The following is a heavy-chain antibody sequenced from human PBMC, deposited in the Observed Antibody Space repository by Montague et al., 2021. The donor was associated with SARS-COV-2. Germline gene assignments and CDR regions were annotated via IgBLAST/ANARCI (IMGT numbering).Heavy chain of an antibody. CDR2: RNQNRAT. D-gene: IGHD3-3*01. V-gene: IGHV4-38-2*02. CDR3: AGTGVGSFDFTYFDS. J-gene: IGHJ4*02. CDR1: GFSISSGYY. Sequence: SETLSLTCSVSGFSISSGYYCGWSRQTPGKRLEWIGSRNQNRATYYSTSPKRRVIILLDTTTNQFSLSLTTATAADTAVYYCAGTGVGSFDFTYFDSWGQGSLVIVSS.